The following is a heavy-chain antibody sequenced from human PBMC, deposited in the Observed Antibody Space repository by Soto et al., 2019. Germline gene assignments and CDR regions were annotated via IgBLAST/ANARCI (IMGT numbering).Heavy chain of an antibody. CDR3: AKALDAYAWKLGGWFAP. V-gene: IGHV3-30*18. CDR2: IAYDGDKK. D-gene: IGHD3-16*01. CDR1: GFTFSGFG. J-gene: IGHJ5*02. Sequence: PGGSLRLSCAASGFTFSGFGMHWVRQAPGKGLEWVAVIAYDGDKKYYASSVKGRFIISRDNSRSTVYLDMNSLRPEDTAVYYCAKALDAYAWKLGGWFAPWGQGTQVTVSS.